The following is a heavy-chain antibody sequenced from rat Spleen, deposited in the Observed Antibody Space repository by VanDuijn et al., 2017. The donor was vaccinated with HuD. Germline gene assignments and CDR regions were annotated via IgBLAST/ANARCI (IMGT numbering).Heavy chain of an antibody. Sequence: EVQLVESGGGLVQPGRSLKLSCAASGFTYSKYVMAWVRQAPTKGLEWVAYISTGGDNTYYRDSVKGRFTISRDNAKSTLYLKLDSLRSEDTATYYCTTDAFYDGSYYPGGFDYWGQGVMVAVSS. CDR2: ISTGGDNT. D-gene: IGHD1-12*02. CDR3: TTDAFYDGSYYPGGFDY. J-gene: IGHJ2*01. CDR1: GFTYSKYV. V-gene: IGHV5-27*01.